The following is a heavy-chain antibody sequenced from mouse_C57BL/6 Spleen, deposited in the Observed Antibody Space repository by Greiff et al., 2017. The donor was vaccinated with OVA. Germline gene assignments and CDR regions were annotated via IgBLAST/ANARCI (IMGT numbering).Heavy chain of an antibody. J-gene: IGHJ3*01. CDR3: ARGGDEFAY. Sequence: DVQLQESGGGLVQPGGSLSLSCAASGFTFTDYYMSWVRQPPGKALEWLGFIRNKANGYTTEYSASVKGRFTISRDNSQSILYLQMNALRAEDSATYYCARGGDEFAYWGQGTLVTVSA. CDR2: IRNKANGYTT. V-gene: IGHV7-3*01. CDR1: GFTFTDYY.